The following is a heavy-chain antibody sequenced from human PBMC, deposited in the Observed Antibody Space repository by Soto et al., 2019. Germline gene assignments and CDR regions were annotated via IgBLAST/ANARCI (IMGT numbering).Heavy chain of an antibody. CDR1: GFTFSSYS. J-gene: IGHJ6*03. D-gene: IGHD5-12*01. Sequence: EVQLVESGGGLDKPGGSLRLSCEASGFTFSSYSMNWVRQAPGRGLEWVSSISSSSSDIYYADSVKGRFTISRDNAKNSLYLQMNSLRAEDTAVYYCARDGYSGYDDYYYSYYMGVWGKGTTVTVSS. CDR3: ARDGYSGYDDYYYSYYMGV. V-gene: IGHV3-21*01. CDR2: ISSSSSDI.